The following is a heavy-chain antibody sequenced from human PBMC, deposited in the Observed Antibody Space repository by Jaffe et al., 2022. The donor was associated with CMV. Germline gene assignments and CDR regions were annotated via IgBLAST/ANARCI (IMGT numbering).Heavy chain of an antibody. Sequence: EVQLVESGGGLVQPGGSLRLSCAASGFTFSSYSMNWVRQAPGKGLEWVSYISSSSSTIYYADSVKGRFTISRDNAKNSLYLQMNSLRDEDTAVYYCARDRMHPRIAVAGSVDAFDIWGQGTMVTVSS. CDR3: ARDRMHPRIAVAGSVDAFDI. J-gene: IGHJ3*02. D-gene: IGHD6-19*01. CDR2: ISSSSSTI. CDR1: GFTFSSYS. V-gene: IGHV3-48*02.